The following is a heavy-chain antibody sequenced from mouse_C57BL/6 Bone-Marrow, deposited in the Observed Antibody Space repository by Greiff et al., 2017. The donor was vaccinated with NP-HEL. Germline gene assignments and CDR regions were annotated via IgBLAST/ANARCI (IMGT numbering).Heavy chain of an antibody. V-gene: IGHV1-81*01. CDR3: ARSLRFAY. CDR1: GYTFTSYG. J-gene: IGHJ3*01. Sequence: VKLVESGAELARPGASVKLSCKASGYTFTSYGISWVKQRTGQGLEWIGEIYPRSGNTYYNEKFKGKATLTADKSSSTAYMELRSLTSEDSAVYVCARSLRFAYWGQGTLVTVSA. CDR2: IYPRSGNT.